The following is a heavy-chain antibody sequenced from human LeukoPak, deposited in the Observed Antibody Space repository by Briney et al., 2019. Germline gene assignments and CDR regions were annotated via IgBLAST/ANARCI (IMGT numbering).Heavy chain of an antibody. J-gene: IGHJ6*04. D-gene: IGHD3-10*01. CDR3: ARDLKGRRAELGV. Sequence: SETLSLTCAVSGGSISSSNWWSWVRQPPGKGLEWIGEIYHSGSTNYNPSLKSRVTISVDKSKNQFSLKLSSVTAADTAVYYCARDLKGRRAELGVWGKGTTVTVSS. CDR1: GGSISSSNW. CDR2: IYHSGST. V-gene: IGHV4-4*02.